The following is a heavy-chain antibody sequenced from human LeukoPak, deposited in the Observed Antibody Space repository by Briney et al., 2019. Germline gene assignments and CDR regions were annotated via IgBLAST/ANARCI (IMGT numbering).Heavy chain of an antibody. CDR1: GYSFTSYW. V-gene: IGHV5-10-1*01. Sequence: NHGESLKISCKGSGYSFTSYWISWVRQMPGKGLEWMGRIDPTDSYADYSPSFQGHVTISADKSISTAYLQWSSLKASDTAIYYCARPDYASGCSGSWGQGTLVTVSS. D-gene: IGHD3-10*01. CDR3: ARPDYASGCSGS. CDR2: IDPTDSYA. J-gene: IGHJ5*02.